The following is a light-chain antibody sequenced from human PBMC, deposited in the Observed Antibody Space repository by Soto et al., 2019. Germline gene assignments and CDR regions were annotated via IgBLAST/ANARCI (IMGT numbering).Light chain of an antibody. J-gene: IGLJ2*01. CDR1: SSDVGSYNL. Sequence: QSALTQPASVSGSPGQSITISCTGTSSDVGSYNLVSWYQQHPGKAPKLMIYEGSKRPSGVSNRFSGSKSGNKASLTISGLQAEDEADYYCCSYAGSSTWVFGGGTQLTVL. CDR2: EGS. V-gene: IGLV2-23*01. CDR3: CSYAGSSTWV.